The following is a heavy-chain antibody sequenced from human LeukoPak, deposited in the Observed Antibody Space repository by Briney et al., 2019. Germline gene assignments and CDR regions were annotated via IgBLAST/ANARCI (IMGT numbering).Heavy chain of an antibody. Sequence: ASVKVSCKASGYTFTSYDINWVRQATGQGLEWMGWMNPNSGNTGYAQKFQGRVTITRNTSISTAYMELSSLRSEDTAVYYCARSEVPADYYYMDVWGKGTTVTVSS. D-gene: IGHD2-2*01. CDR1: GYTFTSYD. CDR3: ARSEVPADYYYMDV. V-gene: IGHV1-8*03. CDR2: MNPNSGNT. J-gene: IGHJ6*03.